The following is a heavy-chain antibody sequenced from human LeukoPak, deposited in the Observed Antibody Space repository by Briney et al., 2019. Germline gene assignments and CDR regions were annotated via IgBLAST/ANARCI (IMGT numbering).Heavy chain of an antibody. Sequence: SETLSLTCTVSGGSISSGTYYWNWIRQPAGKGLEWIGRIYTSGSTNYNPSLKSRFTISVDTSKNQFSLKLSSVTAADTAVYYCARSNRYSSGWYLIGPFDYWGQGTLVTVSS. J-gene: IGHJ4*02. V-gene: IGHV4-61*02. CDR3: ARSNRYSSGWYLIGPFDY. D-gene: IGHD6-19*01. CDR1: GGSISSGTYY. CDR2: IYTSGST.